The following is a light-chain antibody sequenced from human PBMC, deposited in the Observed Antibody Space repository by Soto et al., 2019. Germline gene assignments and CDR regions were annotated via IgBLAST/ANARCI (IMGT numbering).Light chain of an antibody. CDR2: ENN. CDR1: SSNIGNNY. CDR3: GTWDSSLSAEV. V-gene: IGLV1-51*02. Sequence: QSVLTQPPSVSAAPGQKVTISCSGSSSNIGNNYVSWYQQLPGTAPKLLIYENNKRPSGIPGRFSGSKSGTSATLGITGLQTGDEADYYCGTWDSSLSAEVFGTGTKLTVL. J-gene: IGLJ1*01.